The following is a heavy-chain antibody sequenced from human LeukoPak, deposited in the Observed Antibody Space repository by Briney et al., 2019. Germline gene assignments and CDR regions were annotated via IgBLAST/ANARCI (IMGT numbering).Heavy chain of an antibody. CDR1: GFTFSSYW. CDR3: ARDGGGAAFDAFDI. V-gene: IGHV3-7*01. CDR2: IKQDGSEK. Sequence: GGSLRLSCAASGFTFSSYWMSWVRQAPGKGLEWVANIKQDGSEKYYVDSVKGRFTISRDNAKNPLYLQMNSLRAEDTAVYYCARDGGGAAFDAFDIWGQGTMVTVSS. D-gene: IGHD2-15*01. J-gene: IGHJ3*02.